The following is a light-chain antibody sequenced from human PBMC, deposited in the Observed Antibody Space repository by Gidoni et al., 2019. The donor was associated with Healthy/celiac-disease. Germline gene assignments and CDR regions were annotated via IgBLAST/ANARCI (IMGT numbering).Light chain of an antibody. J-gene: IGLJ3*02. CDR2: GNS. Sequence: QSVLTQPPSVSGAPGQRVTLSCTGSSSNIGAGYDVHWYQQLPGTAPQLLLYGNSNRPSGVPDRFSGSKSGTSASLAITGLQAEDEADYYCQSYDSSLSGWVFGGGTKLTVL. V-gene: IGLV1-40*01. CDR3: QSYDSSLSGWV. CDR1: SSNIGAGYD.